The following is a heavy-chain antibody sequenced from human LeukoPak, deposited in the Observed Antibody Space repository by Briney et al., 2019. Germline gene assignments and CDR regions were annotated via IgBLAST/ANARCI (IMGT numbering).Heavy chain of an antibody. Sequence: SETLSPTCAVYGRSFSGYYWSCIRQPAGKGLEWSGEINHSGTTNYNPSLKSRVTISVDTSKHQFSLKLSSVTAADTAVYYCASLGYSSSSEDYWGQGTLVTVSS. CDR1: GRSFSGYY. V-gene: IGHV4-34*01. D-gene: IGHD6-6*01. J-gene: IGHJ4*02. CDR2: INHSGTT. CDR3: ASLGYSSSSEDY.